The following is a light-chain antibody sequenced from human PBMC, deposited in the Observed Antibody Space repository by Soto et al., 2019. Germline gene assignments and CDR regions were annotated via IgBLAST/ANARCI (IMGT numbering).Light chain of an antibody. V-gene: IGLV1-44*01. CDR2: RND. CDR3: AAWDDSLKGYV. CDR1: SSNIGSTT. Sequence: QSVLTQAPSASGTPGQRVTISCSGSSSNIGSTTVSWYQQLPGTAPKLLIYRNDQRPSGVPDRFSGSKSGTSGSLAISGLQSEEEADYYCAAWDDSLKGYVFGTGTKVTVL. J-gene: IGLJ1*01.